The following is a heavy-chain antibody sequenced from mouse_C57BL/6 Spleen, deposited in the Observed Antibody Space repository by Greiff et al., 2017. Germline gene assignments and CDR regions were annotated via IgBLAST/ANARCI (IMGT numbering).Heavy chain of an antibody. CDR1: GFTFSDYG. CDR3: ARGANWDYFDY. D-gene: IGHD4-1*01. Sequence: EVKLVESGGGLVKPGGSLKLSCAASGFTFSDYGMHWVRQAPEKGLEWVAYISSGSSTIYYADTVKGRFTISRDNAKNTLFLQMTSLRSEATAMYYCARGANWDYFDYWGQGTTLTVSS. CDR2: ISSGSSTI. J-gene: IGHJ2*01. V-gene: IGHV5-17*01.